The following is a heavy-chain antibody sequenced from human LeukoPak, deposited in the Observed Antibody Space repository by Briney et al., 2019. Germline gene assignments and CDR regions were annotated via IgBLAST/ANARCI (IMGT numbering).Heavy chain of an antibody. J-gene: IGHJ4*02. CDR2: IYDSRRT. D-gene: IGHD3/OR15-3a*01. V-gene: IGHV4-59*07. Sequence: PSDTVSLTCNVTAGSISSDYWSWIRQHPGTGLEGTGYIYDSRRTYDNLSLNGRVTISVHNSKNHFSLKLISVTAADTAVYFCARGQHNTLFGLIIPQNYYFDFWGQETLVNVSS. CDR3: ARGQHNTLFGLIIPQNYYFDF. CDR1: AGSISSDY.